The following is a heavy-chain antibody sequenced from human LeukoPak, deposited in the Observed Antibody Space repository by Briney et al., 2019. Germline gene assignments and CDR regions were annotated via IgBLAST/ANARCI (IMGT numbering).Heavy chain of an antibody. CDR1: GFIFSTYW. CDR3: ARDLRLGYFDY. J-gene: IGHJ4*02. V-gene: IGHV3-33*08. Sequence: GGSLRLSCAASGFIFSTYWMSWVRQAPGKGLEWVAVIWYDGSNKYYADSVKGRFTISRDNSKNTLYLQMNSLRAEDTAVYYCARDLRLGYFDYWGQGTLVTVSS. D-gene: IGHD3-16*01. CDR2: IWYDGSNK.